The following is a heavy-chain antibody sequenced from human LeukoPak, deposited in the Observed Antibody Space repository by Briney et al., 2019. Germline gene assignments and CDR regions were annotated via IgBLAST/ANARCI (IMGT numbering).Heavy chain of an antibody. D-gene: IGHD5-12*01. CDR1: GFTFSNAW. Sequence: PGGSLRLSCAASGFTFSNAWMSWVRHAPGKGLGWVGRIKSKTDGGTTDYAAPVKGRFTISRDDSKNTLYLQMNSLKTEDTAVYYCTTVDIVATIQGGFWYYGMDVWGQGTTVTVSS. CDR3: TTVDIVATIQGGFWYYGMDV. CDR2: IKSKTDGGTT. J-gene: IGHJ6*02. V-gene: IGHV3-15*01.